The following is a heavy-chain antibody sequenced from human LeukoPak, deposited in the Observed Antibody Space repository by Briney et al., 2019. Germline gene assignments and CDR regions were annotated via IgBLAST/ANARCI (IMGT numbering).Heavy chain of an antibody. CDR3: VRHSPLVAATVAFDF. CDR2: TNESETT. Sequence: PSETLSLTCAVYGGSFSGYSWSWIRQPPGEGLEWIGETNESETTNYKSSLKSRVTISVDTSKRQLSLKLTSVTAADTAVYYCVRHSPLVAATVAFDFWGQGTMITVSS. CDR1: GGSFSGYS. D-gene: IGHD2-15*01. J-gene: IGHJ3*01. V-gene: IGHV4-34*01.